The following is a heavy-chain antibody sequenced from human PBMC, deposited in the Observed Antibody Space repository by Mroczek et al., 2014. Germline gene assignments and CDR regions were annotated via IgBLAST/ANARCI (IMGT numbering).Heavy chain of an antibody. Sequence: QVQLVQSGAEVKKPGASVKVSCKASGYTFTGYYMHWVRQAPGQGLEWMGWINPNSGGTNYAQKFQGRVTMTRDTSISTAYMELSRLRSDDTAVYYCARAKLAVAGRGRFDYWGQGTLVTRLL. CDR1: GYTFTGYY. V-gene: IGHV1-2*02. CDR2: INPNSGGT. CDR3: ARAKLAVAGRGRFDY. D-gene: IGHD6-19*01. J-gene: IGHJ4*02.